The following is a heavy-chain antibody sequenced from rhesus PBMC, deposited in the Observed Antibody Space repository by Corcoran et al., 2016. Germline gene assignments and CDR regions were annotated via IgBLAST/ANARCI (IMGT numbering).Heavy chain of an antibody. Sequence: QVQLVQAGAEVKKPGASVRLSCKASGYTFHSYYINWVRQAPGQVLEWIGWIYPSNGNTGYAQKFQGRVSMTRDTSTSTAYMGLGSLISEDTAVYYCTRYPYSGSWNFDYWGQGVLVTVSS. CDR2: IYPSNGNT. CDR3: TRYPYSGSWNFDY. CDR1: GYTFHSYY. J-gene: IGHJ4*01. V-gene: IGHV1S9*01. D-gene: IGHD6-25*01.